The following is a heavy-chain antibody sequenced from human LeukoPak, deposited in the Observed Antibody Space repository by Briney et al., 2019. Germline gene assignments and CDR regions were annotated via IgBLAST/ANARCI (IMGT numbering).Heavy chain of an antibody. CDR2: INPDDKSA. D-gene: IGHD3-22*01. J-gene: IGHJ4*02. Sequence: PGGSLRLSCAASGFTFSKYWLHWLRQAPGKGLVWVSRINPDDKSASYADSVKGRFTISRDNSKNTLYLQMNSLRAEDTAVYYCAKKGYYDGSGYYMYYFDHWGQGTLVTVSS. CDR3: AKKGYYDGSGYYMYYFDH. CDR1: GFTFSKYW. V-gene: IGHV3-74*01.